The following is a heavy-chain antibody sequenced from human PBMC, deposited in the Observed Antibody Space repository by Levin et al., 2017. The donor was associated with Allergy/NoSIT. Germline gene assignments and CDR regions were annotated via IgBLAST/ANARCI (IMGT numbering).Heavy chain of an antibody. CDR3: AKDGSPLWIYQWLPFPSDF. J-gene: IGHJ3*01. V-gene: IGHV3-30*18. CDR1: GFIFSNFG. CDR2: ISYDGANK. Sequence: GGSLRLSCAATGFIFSNFGMHWVRQVPGKGLEWVAFISYDGANKYYADSVRGRFTISRDNSNNPLDLQMKSLRAEDTAVYYCAKDGSPLWIYQWLPFPSDFWGHGTMVTVSS. D-gene: IGHD5-18*01.